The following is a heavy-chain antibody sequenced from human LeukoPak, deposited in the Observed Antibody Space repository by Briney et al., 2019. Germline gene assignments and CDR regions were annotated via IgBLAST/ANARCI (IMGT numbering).Heavy chain of an antibody. J-gene: IGHJ4*02. CDR3: ARGGGDVGYFDY. V-gene: IGHV4-31*03. Sequence: SETLSLTCTVSGGSISSGGYYWSWIRQHPGKGLEWIGYIYCSGSTYYNPSLKSRVTISVDTSKNQFSLKLSSVTAADTAVYYCARGGGDVGYFDYWGQGTLVTVSS. CDR2: IYCSGST. CDR1: GGSISSGGYY. D-gene: IGHD4-17*01.